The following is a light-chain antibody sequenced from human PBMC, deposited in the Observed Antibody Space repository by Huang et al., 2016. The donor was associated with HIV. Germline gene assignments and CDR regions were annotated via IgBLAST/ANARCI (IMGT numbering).Light chain of an antibody. J-gene: IGKJ1*01. Sequence: DVVMTQSPLSLPVTLGQPASISCRSSQSLVNSDGNTYLNWFQQRPGQSPRRLIYKVSKRDSGVAERFSGSGSGTDFTLKISRVEAEDVGVYYCMQGTHWPWTSGQGTKVEIK. CDR1: QSLVNSDGNTY. CDR3: MQGTHWPWT. V-gene: IGKV2-30*01. CDR2: KVS.